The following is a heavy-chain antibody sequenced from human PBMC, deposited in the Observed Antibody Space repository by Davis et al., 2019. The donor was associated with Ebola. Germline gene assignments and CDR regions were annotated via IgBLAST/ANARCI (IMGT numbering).Heavy chain of an antibody. D-gene: IGHD1-26*01. Sequence: SLKISWEEGGGRGEDYAMHWVRQAPGKGLEWVSGISWNSGSIGYADSVKGRFTISRDNAKNSLYLQMNSLRAEDTAVYYCARVWVGAAIYCGQRTLLPFSS. V-gene: IGHV3-9*01. CDR2: ISWNSGSI. CDR3: ARVWVGAAIY. J-gene: IGHJ4*02. CDR1: GGRGEDYA.